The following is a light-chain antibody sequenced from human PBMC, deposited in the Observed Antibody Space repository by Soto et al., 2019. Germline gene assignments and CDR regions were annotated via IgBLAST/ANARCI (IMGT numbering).Light chain of an antibody. Sequence: DIQMTQSPSTLSASVGGRVTITCRASQSISSCLAWFQQKPGKAPKLLIYDASTLESGVPSRFSGSGYGTEFTLTISSRQPDDFATYSCQQYNSYLYTFGQGTKLEI. V-gene: IGKV1-5*01. CDR2: DAS. J-gene: IGKJ2*01. CDR1: QSISSC. CDR3: QQYNSYLYT.